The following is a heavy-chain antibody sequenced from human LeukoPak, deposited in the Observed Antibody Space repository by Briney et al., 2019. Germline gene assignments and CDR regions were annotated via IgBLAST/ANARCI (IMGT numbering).Heavy chain of an antibody. J-gene: IGHJ5*02. CDR1: GFTFSSYA. D-gene: IGHD3-3*01. Sequence: PGGSLRLPCAASGFTFSSYAMSWVRQAPGKGLEWVSAISGSGGSTYYADSVKGRFTISRDNSKNTLYLQMNSLRAEDTAVYYCAKGDHYDFWSGYSWFDPWGQGTLVTVSS. V-gene: IGHV3-23*01. CDR3: AKGDHYDFWSGYSWFDP. CDR2: ISGSGGST.